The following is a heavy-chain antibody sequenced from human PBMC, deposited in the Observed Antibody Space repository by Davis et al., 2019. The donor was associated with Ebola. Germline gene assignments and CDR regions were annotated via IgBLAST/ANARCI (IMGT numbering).Heavy chain of an antibody. D-gene: IGHD3-10*01. CDR2: INHFGEINHLGST. CDR3: ARVTRIWFGELSNWFDP. J-gene: IGHJ5*02. CDR1: GDSISSGHYY. Sequence: MPGGSLRLSCSVSGDSISSGHYYWTWVRQPPGKGLEWIGEINHFGEINHLGSTNYNPSLKSRVTISVDTSKNQFSLKLSSVTAADTAVYYCARVTRIWFGELSNWFDPWGQGTLVTVSS. V-gene: IGHV4-61*01.